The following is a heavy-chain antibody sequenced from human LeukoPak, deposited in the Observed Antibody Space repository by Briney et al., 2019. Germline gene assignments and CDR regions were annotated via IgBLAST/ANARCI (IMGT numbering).Heavy chain of an antibody. Sequence: GGSLRLSCTASGFKFDDYDMSWVRQVPGKGLEWVSGITWNGEKTGYSDSVRGRFAISRDNTKKSLYLQMSSLRAEDTALYYCARDPFCSSSTGCYFDDWFDPWGQGTLVTVSS. CDR1: GFKFDDYD. D-gene: IGHD2-2*01. V-gene: IGHV3-20*04. J-gene: IGHJ5*02. CDR2: ITWNGEKT. CDR3: ARDPFCSSSTGCYFDDWFDP.